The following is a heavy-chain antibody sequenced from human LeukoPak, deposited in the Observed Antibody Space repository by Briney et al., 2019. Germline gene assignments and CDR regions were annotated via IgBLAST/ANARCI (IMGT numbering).Heavy chain of an antibody. CDR1: GFTFSSYA. CDR3: ARDRSGWYFDY. J-gene: IGHJ4*02. CDR2: IPGSGGAT. V-gene: IGHV3-23*01. Sequence: GGSLRLSCEASGFTFSSYAIRWVRQAPGTGLEWVSSIPGSGGATYYADSVRGRFSISRDSSKNTVYLQMNSLRAEDTAVYYCARDRSGWYFDYWGQGTLVTVSS. D-gene: IGHD6-19*01.